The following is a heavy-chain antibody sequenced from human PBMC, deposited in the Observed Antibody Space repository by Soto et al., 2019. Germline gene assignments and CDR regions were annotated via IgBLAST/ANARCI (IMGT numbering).Heavy chain of an antibody. CDR3: ASWIVGRGF. V-gene: IGHV3-72*01. CDR1: GFIFSDHY. D-gene: IGHD5-12*01. J-gene: IGHJ4*02. CDR2: TRNKAQSYRT. Sequence: EVQLVESGGGLVQPGGSLRLSCAASGFIFSDHYMDWARQAPGKGLEWVGRTRNKAQSYRTEYAASVTGRFTISRDDSKNSLYLQMNSLKTEDTAVYYCASWIVGRGFWGLGTLVSVSS.